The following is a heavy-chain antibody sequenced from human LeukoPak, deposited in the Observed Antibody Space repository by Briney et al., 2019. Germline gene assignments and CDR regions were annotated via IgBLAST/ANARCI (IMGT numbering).Heavy chain of an antibody. J-gene: IGHJ4*02. V-gene: IGHV1-18*04. D-gene: IGHD6-19*01. CDR2: ISAYNGNT. CDR3: ARDQGAPIAVAATFDY. Sequence: ASVKVSCKASGYTFTGYYMHWVRQAPGQGLEWMGWISAYNGNTNYAQKLQGRVTMTTDTSTSTAYMELRSLRSDDTAVYYCARDQGAPIAVAATFDYWGQGTLVTVSS. CDR1: GYTFTGYY.